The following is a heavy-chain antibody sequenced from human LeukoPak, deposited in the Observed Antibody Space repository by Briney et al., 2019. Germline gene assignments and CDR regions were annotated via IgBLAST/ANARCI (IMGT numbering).Heavy chain of an antibody. CDR3: ARFDYWSGFYPLDH. D-gene: IGHD3-3*01. J-gene: IGHJ4*02. Sequence: PGGSLRLSCAASGFTFSLYGMQWVRQAPGKGLQWVAFIRYDASNEYYVDSVKGRFTISRDNSENTLYQQMNSLRTEDTAVYYCARFDYWSGFYPLDHWGQGTLVTVSS. CDR1: GFTFSLYG. V-gene: IGHV3-30*02. CDR2: IRYDASNE.